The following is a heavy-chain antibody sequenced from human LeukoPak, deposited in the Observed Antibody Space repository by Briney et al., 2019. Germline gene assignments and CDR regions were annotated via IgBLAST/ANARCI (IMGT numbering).Heavy chain of an antibody. CDR2: IYTSGST. CDR1: GGSISSGSYY. J-gene: IGHJ5*02. CDR3: ARVPRANSSSWYIWFDP. Sequence: SETLSLTCTVSGGSISSGSYYWSWVRQPAGKGLEWLGHIYTSGSTKYNPAHKSRVTISVDTSKNQFSLKLSSVTAADTAVYYCARVPRANSSSWYIWFDPWGQGTLVTVSS. D-gene: IGHD6-13*01. V-gene: IGHV4-61*09.